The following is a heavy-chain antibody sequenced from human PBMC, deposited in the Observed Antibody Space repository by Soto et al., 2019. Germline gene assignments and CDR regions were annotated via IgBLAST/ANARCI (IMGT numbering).Heavy chain of an antibody. D-gene: IGHD6-13*01. V-gene: IGHV1-18*01. J-gene: IGHJ4*02. CDR1: GYTFTHYA. Sequence: QVQLVQSGGELKKPGASVKVSCKASGYTFTHYAISWVRQAPGRGLEWMGWVNTYNGNPNYAQIFQGRVTMTTDTSTGTAYMELRSLKSDDSAIYYCARDSQYSTSLQRFDSWGQGTLVTVSS. CDR2: VNTYNGNP. CDR3: ARDSQYSTSLQRFDS.